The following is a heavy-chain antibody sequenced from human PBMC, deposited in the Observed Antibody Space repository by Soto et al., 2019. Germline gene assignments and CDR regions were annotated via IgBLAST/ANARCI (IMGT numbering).Heavy chain of an antibody. CDR1: GYSISSGYY. CDR3: GGSGYYLLSSGAFDI. V-gene: IGHV4-38-2*01. D-gene: IGHD3-22*01. CDR2: IYHSGST. Sequence: QVQLQESGPGLVKPSETLSLTCAVSGYSISSGYYWGWIRQPPGKGLEWIGSIYHSGSTYYNPSLKSRVTISVDTSKNQFSLKLSSVTAADTAVYYCGGSGYYLLSSGAFDIWGQGTMVTVSS. J-gene: IGHJ3*02.